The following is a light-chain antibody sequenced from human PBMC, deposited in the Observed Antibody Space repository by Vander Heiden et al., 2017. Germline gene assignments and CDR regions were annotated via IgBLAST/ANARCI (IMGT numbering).Light chain of an antibody. CDR3: QAWDSSTYV. CDR1: KLGNKF. Sequence: SYELTQPPSVSVSPGQTASITCSGDKLGNKFVCWYQQKPGQSPVLVIYQDRKRPSGIPERFSGSNSGNTATLTISGTQAMDEADYYCQAWDSSTYVFGTGTKVTVL. V-gene: IGLV3-1*01. CDR2: QDR. J-gene: IGLJ1*01.